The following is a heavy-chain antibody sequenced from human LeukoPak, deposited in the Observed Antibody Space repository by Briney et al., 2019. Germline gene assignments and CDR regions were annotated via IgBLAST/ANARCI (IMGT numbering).Heavy chain of an antibody. CDR1: GYTFTSYD. Sequence: GASVKVSCKASGYTFTSYDINWVRQATGQGLEWMGWMNPNSGNTGYAQKFQGRVTMTRNTSISTAYMELSSLRSEDTAVYYCARSRSSGPDPTHYYYYYMDVWGKGTTVTISS. D-gene: IGHD6-19*01. CDR2: MNPNSGNT. J-gene: IGHJ6*03. CDR3: ARSRSSGPDPTHYYYYYMDV. V-gene: IGHV1-8*01.